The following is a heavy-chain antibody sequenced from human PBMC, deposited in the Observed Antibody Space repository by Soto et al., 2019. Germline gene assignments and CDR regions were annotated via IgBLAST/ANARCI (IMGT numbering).Heavy chain of an antibody. J-gene: IGHJ6*02. CDR2: IIPVFGTT. CDR1: GGTFSNYT. Sequence: VQLVQSGAEVKKPGSSVKVFCKASGGTFSNYTISWVRQAPGQGLEWMGGIIPVFGTTDYEQKFQGRVTITADGSTSTAYMKLSSLRSADTAVYYCARSSPYIVVRKPTGNQDYYGMDVWGQGTKVTVSS. D-gene: IGHD2-2*01. V-gene: IGHV1-69*01. CDR3: ARSSPYIVVRKPTGNQDYYGMDV.